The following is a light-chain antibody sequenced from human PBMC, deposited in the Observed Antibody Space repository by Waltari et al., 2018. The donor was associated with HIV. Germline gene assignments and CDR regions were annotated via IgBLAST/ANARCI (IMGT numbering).Light chain of an antibody. CDR3: QVWDSGTYFLV. Sequence: SYVLTQPPSVSVAPGKTARITCGGNDLDTKRVPWYQQRPGQAPMLVIHDDSDRPSGIPERFSGSNSGNTATLTITRVEAGDEADYWCQVWDSGTYFLVFGGGTKLTVL. J-gene: IGLJ2*01. CDR2: DDS. CDR1: DLDTKR. V-gene: IGLV3-21*04.